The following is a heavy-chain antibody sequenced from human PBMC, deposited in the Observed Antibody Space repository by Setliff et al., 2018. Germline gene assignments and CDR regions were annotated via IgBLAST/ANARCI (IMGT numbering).Heavy chain of an antibody. V-gene: IGHV1-69*05. Sequence: KVSCKASGGTFSSYGISWVRQAPGQGLEWMGGTIPIFGTTNYAQKFQGRVTIITDESTSTAFMQLSSLRSEDTAVYYCVREGVDSRSSTDYRYYMDVWGKGTTVTVAS. J-gene: IGHJ6*03. CDR3: VREGVDSRSSTDYRYYMDV. D-gene: IGHD3-22*01. CDR1: GGTFSSYG. CDR2: TIPIFGTT.